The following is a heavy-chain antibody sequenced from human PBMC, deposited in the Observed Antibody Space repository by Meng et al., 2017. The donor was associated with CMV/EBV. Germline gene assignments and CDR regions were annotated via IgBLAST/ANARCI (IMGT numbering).Heavy chain of an antibody. D-gene: IGHD5-18*01. CDR2: IKQDGSEK. V-gene: IGHV3-7*01. Sequence: GESLKISCAASGFTFSSYWMSWVRQAPGKGLEWVANIKQDGSEKYYVDSVKGRFTISRDNGKNSVYLQMNSLRAEDTAVYYCARPTAGYSYGLVIRNNWFDPWGQGTLVTVSS. J-gene: IGHJ5*02. CDR1: GFTFSSYW. CDR3: ARPTAGYSYGLVIRNNWFDP.